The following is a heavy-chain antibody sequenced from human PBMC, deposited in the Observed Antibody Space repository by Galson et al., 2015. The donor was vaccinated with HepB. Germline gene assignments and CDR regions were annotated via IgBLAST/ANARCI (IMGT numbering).Heavy chain of an antibody. D-gene: IGHD4-11*01. CDR2: IIPIFGTA. Sequence: SVKVSCKASGGTFSSYAISWVRQAPGQGLEWMGGIIPIFGTANYAQKFQGRVTITADESTSTAYMELSSLRSEDTAVYYCASFSGPQSHDYSNYGHYYYYGMDVWGQGTTVTVSS. CDR3: ASFSGPQSHDYSNYGHYYYYGMDV. J-gene: IGHJ6*02. V-gene: IGHV1-69*13. CDR1: GGTFSSYA.